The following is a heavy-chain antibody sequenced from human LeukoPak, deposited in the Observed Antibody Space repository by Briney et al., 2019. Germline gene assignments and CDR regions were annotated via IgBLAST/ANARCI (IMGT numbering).Heavy chain of an antibody. CDR2: VSGSRANT. D-gene: IGHD5-12*01. J-gene: IGHJ4*02. CDR3: AKLGLIVATMSHLDD. CDR1: GFTLRSYA. V-gene: IGHV3-23*01. Sequence: PGGSLRLSCVASGFTLRSYAMSWVRQAPGRGLEWVSAVSGSRANTYYADSVKGRFTISRDNSKNTVYLQMSSLRAEDTAVYYCAKLGLIVATMSHLDDWGQGTLVTVSS.